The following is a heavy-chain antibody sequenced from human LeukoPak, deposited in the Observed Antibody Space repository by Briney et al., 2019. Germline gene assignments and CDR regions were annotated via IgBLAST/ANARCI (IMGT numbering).Heavy chain of an antibody. D-gene: IGHD2-21*01. J-gene: IGHJ4*02. CDR1: GFTFNNYG. CDR3: AKKSGDHFHFDF. Sequence: GGSLRLSCATSGFTFNNYGMGWVRQTPGKGLEWVATIGTSGANTYHADSVKGRFTTSRDNSKSTLYLQMNSLRAEDTAVYHCAKKSGDHFHFDFWGQGTLVTVSS. CDR2: IGTSGANT. V-gene: IGHV3-23*01.